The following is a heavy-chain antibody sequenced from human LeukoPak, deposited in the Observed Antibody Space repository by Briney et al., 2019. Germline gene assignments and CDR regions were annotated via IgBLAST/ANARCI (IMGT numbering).Heavy chain of an antibody. D-gene: IGHD5-12*01. Sequence: GASVKVSCKASGGTFSSYAFSWVRQAPGQGLEWMGGIIPIVGTTNYAQKFQGRVTITADESTSTAYMELSSLRSEDTAVYYCARGGDSGYVFDPWGQGTLVTVSS. CDR3: ARGGDSGYVFDP. CDR2: IIPIVGTT. CDR1: GGTFSSYA. J-gene: IGHJ5*02. V-gene: IGHV1-69*13.